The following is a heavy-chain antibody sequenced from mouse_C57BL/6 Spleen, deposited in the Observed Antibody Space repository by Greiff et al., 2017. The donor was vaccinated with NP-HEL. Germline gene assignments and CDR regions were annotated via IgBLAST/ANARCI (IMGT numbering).Heavy chain of an antibody. CDR3: ARGEGSILYYYAMDY. Sequence: VQRVESGAELVRPGTSVKVSCKASGYAFTNYLIEWVKQRPGQGLEWIGVINPGSGGTNYNEKFKGKATLTADKSSSTAYMQLSSLTSEDSAVYFCARGEGSILYYYAMDYWGQGTSVTVSS. CDR2: INPGSGGT. CDR1: GYAFTNYL. D-gene: IGHD1-1*01. J-gene: IGHJ4*01. V-gene: IGHV1-54*01.